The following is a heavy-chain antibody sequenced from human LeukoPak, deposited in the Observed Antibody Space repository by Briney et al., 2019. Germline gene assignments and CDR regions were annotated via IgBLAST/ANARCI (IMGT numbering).Heavy chain of an antibody. J-gene: IGHJ4*02. Sequence: GGSLRLSCAASGFTFSSYAMSWVRQAPGKGLEWDSAISGSGGSTYYADSVKGRFTISRDNSKNTLYLQMNSLRAEDTAVYYCAKDSMNNSGYESWGQGTLVTVSS. V-gene: IGHV3-23*01. CDR1: GFTFSSYA. CDR2: ISGSGGST. CDR3: AKDSMNNSGYES. D-gene: IGHD5-12*01.